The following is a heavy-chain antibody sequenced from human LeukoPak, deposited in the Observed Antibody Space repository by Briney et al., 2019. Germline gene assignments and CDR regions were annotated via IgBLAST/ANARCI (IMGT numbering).Heavy chain of an antibody. D-gene: IGHD1-26*01. J-gene: IGHJ4*02. CDR2: IRYDGSNK. Sequence: GGSLRLSCAASGFTFSSYGMHWVRQAPGKGLEWVAFIRYDGSNKYYADSVKGRFTISRDNSKNTLYLQMNSLRAEDTAVYYCAKDRVDSGSYWSRILDYWGQGTLVTVSS. CDR3: AKDRVDSGSYWSRILDY. CDR1: GFTFSSYG. V-gene: IGHV3-30*02.